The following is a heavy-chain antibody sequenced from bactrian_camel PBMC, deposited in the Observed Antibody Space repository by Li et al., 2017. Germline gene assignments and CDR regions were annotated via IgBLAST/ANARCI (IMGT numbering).Heavy chain of an antibody. V-gene: IGHV3S32*01. Sequence: VQLVESGGGLVQPGGSLRLSCAASGLTAEDADMNWVRQAPGKGLEWVSAINKGGDSTYYADSVKGRFTISRDNAKNTLDLQMNSLKTEDTGMYYCAADRLVCLSTDTRAEWHYWGQGTQVTVS. CDR3: AADRLVCLSTDTRAEWHY. D-gene: IGHD5*01. CDR2: INKGGDST. J-gene: IGHJ4*01. CDR1: GLTAEDAD.